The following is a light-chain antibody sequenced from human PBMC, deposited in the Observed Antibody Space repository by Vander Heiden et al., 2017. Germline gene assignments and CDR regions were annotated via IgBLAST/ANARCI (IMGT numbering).Light chain of an antibody. V-gene: IGLV2-14*03. CDR2: DVS. CDR1: SSDVGGYNY. J-gene: IGLJ2*01. Sequence: QSALTQPASVSGSPGQSITISCTGTSSDVGGYNYVSWYQQHPGKAPKLMIYDVSNRPSGVSNRFSGSKSGNTASPTISGLQAEDEAYYYCSSYTSSRTWVFGGGTKLTVL. CDR3: SSYTSSRTWV.